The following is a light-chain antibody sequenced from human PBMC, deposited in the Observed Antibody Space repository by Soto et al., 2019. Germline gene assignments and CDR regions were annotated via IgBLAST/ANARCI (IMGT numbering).Light chain of an antibody. V-gene: IGKV3-20*01. CDR2: GAS. CDR3: QQYGNSPLT. J-gene: IGKJ4*01. CDR1: QRISANY. Sequence: ETLLTQSPGTLSLSPGERATLSCRASQRISANYLAWYQQKPGQPPRLVVYGASSRATGIPDRFSGSGSGTDFTLTISRLEPEDFALFYCQQYGNSPLTFGGGTKLEIK.